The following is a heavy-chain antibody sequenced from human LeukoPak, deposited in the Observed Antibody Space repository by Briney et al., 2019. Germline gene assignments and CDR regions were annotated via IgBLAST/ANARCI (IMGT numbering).Heavy chain of an antibody. V-gene: IGHV3-23*01. CDR2: ISGSGGST. Sequence: WGSLGLSSAASGFTFSSYAMSWVRQAPGKGLEWVSAISGSGGSTYYADSVKGRFTISRDNSKNTLYLQMNSLRAEDTAVYYCAKYIVVVVAATALDYWGQGTLVTVSS. CDR3: AKYIVVVVAATALDY. D-gene: IGHD2-15*01. CDR1: GFTFSSYA. J-gene: IGHJ4*02.